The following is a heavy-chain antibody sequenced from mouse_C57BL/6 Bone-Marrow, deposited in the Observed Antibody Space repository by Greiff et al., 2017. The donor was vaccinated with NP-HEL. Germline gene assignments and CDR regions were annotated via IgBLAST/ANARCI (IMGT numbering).Heavy chain of an antibody. CDR3: VRQRGDYDYYFDV. CDR1: GFSFNTYA. D-gene: IGHD2-4*01. CDR2: IRSKSNNYAT. J-gene: IGHJ1*03. Sequence: EVHLVESGGGLVQPKGSLKLSCAASGFSFNTYAMNWVRQAPGKGLEWVARIRSKSNNYATYYADSVKDRFTISRDDSESMLYLQMNNLKTEDTAMYYCVRQRGDYDYYFDVWGTGTTVTVSS. V-gene: IGHV10-1*01.